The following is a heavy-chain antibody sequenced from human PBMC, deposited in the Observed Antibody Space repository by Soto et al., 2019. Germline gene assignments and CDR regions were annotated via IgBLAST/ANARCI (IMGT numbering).Heavy chain of an antibody. CDR2: IDWDDDK. J-gene: IGHJ6*02. Sequence: SGPTLVNPTQTLTLTCTFSGFSLSTSGMCVSWIRQPPGKALEWLALIDWDDDKYYSTSLKTRLTISKDTSKNQVVLTMTNMDPLDTATYYCARVYYYDSSGYPPDYYYGMDVWGQGTTVTVSS. CDR1: GFSLSTSGMC. D-gene: IGHD3-22*01. CDR3: ARVYYYDSSGYPPDYYYGMDV. V-gene: IGHV2-70*01.